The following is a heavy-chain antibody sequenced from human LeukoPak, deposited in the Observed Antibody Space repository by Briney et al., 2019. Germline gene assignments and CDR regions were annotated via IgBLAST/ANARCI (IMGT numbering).Heavy chain of an antibody. CDR2: ISDSGGDA. J-gene: IGHJ4*02. CDR1: GFPYSNYH. V-gene: IGHV3-23*02. D-gene: IGHD1-26*01. Sequence: GGSLRLPCAASGFPYSNYHMPCVRHATGKALEWVSVISDSGGDAYYGDSVKGRFTISRDNSKITLYLQMNSLRDEDTAVYYCALSRELVEDCWGQGSLVTVSS. CDR3: ALSRELVEDC.